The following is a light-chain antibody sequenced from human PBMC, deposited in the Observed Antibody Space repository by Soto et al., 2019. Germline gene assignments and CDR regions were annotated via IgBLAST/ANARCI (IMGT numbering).Light chain of an antibody. CDR3: QQRSNWLT. V-gene: IGKV3-11*01. Sequence: IVLTQAPATLSLSPGERATVSCRSSQSVSSYLAWYQQKPGQAPRLLIYDASNRATGIPARFSGSGSGTDFTLTISSLEPEDFAVYYCQQRSNWLTFGGGTKVDIK. CDR2: DAS. CDR1: QSVSSY. J-gene: IGKJ4*01.